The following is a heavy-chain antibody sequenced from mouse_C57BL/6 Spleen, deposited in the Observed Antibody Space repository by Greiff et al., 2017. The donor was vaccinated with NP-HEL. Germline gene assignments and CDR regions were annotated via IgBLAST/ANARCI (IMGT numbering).Heavy chain of an antibody. CDR2: IYPGDGDT. V-gene: IGHV1-80*01. CDR1: GYAFSSYW. Sequence: QVQLKQSGAELVKPGASVKISCKASGYAFSSYWMNWVKQRPGKGLEWIGQIYPGDGDTNYNGKFKGKATLTADKSSSTAYMQLSSLTSEDSAVYFCARRGGYYPYWYFDVWGTGTTVTVSS. D-gene: IGHD2-3*01. CDR3: ARRGGYYPYWYFDV. J-gene: IGHJ1*03.